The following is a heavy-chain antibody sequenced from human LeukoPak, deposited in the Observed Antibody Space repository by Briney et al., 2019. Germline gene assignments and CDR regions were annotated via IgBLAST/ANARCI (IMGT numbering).Heavy chain of an antibody. Sequence: GESLRLSCAASGFTLSDYYMSWIRQAPGKGLEWVSYISCSGSTKYYADSVKGRFTISRDNAKNSLYLQMNSLRAEDTSVYYCARDPYCSSTSCDYFDYWGQGTLVTVSS. V-gene: IGHV3-11*01. D-gene: IGHD2-2*01. CDR3: ARDPYCSSTSCDYFDY. CDR2: ISCSGSTK. CDR1: GFTLSDYY. J-gene: IGHJ4*02.